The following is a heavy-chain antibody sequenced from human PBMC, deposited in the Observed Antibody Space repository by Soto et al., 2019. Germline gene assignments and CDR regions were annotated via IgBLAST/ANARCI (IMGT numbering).Heavy chain of an antibody. CDR1: GFTFSSYS. CDR2: ISSSSSTI. D-gene: IGHD6-19*01. V-gene: IGHV3-48*02. Sequence: GGSLRLSCAASGFTFSSYSMNWVRQAPGKGLEWVSYISSSSSTIYYADSVKGRFTISRDNAKNSLYLQMNSLRDEDTAVYYCARDPSSGWYGGFDYWGQGTLVTVSS. J-gene: IGHJ4*02. CDR3: ARDPSSGWYGGFDY.